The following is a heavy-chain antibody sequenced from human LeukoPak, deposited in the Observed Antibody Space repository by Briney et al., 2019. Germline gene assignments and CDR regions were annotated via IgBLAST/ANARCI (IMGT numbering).Heavy chain of an antibody. CDR1: GYTFTSYY. J-gene: IGHJ6*03. D-gene: IGHD2-8*02. CDR2: INPSGGST. Sequence: ASVKVSCKASGYTFTSYYMHWVRQAPGQGLEWMGIINPSGGSTSYAQKFQGRVTMTRDTSTSTVYKELSSLRSEDTAVYYCARDLLAYGGRYYMDVWGKGTTVTVSS. V-gene: IGHV1-46*01. CDR3: ARDLLAYGGRYYMDV.